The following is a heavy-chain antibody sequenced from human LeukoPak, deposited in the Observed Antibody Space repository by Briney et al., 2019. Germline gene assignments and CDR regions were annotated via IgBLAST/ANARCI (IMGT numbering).Heavy chain of an antibody. CDR2: MNPNSGNT. J-gene: IGHJ4*02. CDR1: GYTFTSYD. V-gene: IGHV1-8*01. Sequence: ASVKVSCKASGYTFTSYDINWVRQATGQGLEWMGWMNPNSGNTGYAQKLQGRVTMTTDTSTSTAYMELRSLRSDDTAVYYCARIDYYDSSGLDYWGQGTLVTVSS. CDR3: ARIDYYDSSGLDY. D-gene: IGHD3-22*01.